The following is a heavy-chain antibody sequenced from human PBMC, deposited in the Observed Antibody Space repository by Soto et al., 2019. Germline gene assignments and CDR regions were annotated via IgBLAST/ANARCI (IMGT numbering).Heavy chain of an antibody. CDR1: GYPFTSYG. J-gene: IGHJ3*02. D-gene: IGHD4-17*01. Sequence: XSVKVSCKASGYPFTSYGIIWVRQAPGQGLEWMGWISAYNGNTNYAQKLQGRVTMTTDTSTSTAYMELRSLRSDDTAVYYCARDRGDDYGDYVAFDIWGQGTMVTVSS. CDR3: ARDRGDDYGDYVAFDI. CDR2: ISAYNGNT. V-gene: IGHV1-18*04.